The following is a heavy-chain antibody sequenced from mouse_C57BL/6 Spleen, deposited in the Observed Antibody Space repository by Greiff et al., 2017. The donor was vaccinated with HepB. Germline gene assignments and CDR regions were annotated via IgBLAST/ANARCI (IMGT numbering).Heavy chain of an antibody. J-gene: IGHJ2*01. CDR2: INPNNGGT. Sequence: VQLQQSGPELVKPGASVKIPCKASGYTFTDYHMDWVKQSHGKSLEWIGDINPNNGGTIYNQKFKGKATLTVDKSSSTAYMEHRSLTSEDTAVYYGARDGSSLGDLDYWGQGTTLTVSS. CDR1: GYTFTDYH. CDR3: ARDGSSLGDLDY. V-gene: IGHV1-18*01. D-gene: IGHD1-1*01.